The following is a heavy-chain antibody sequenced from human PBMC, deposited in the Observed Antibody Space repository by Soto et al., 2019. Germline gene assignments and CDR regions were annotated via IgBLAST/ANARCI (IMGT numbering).Heavy chain of an antibody. CDR2: ISGSGGST. CDR3: AKDPFQWLDNFDY. V-gene: IGHV3-23*01. J-gene: IGHJ4*02. D-gene: IGHD6-19*01. Sequence: EVQLLESGGGLVQPGGSLRLSCAASGFTFSSYAMSWVRQAPGKGLEWVSAISGSGGSTYYADSVKGRFPISRDNSKNTLYLQMNSLRAEDTAVYYCAKDPFQWLDNFDYWGQGTLVTVSS. CDR1: GFTFSSYA.